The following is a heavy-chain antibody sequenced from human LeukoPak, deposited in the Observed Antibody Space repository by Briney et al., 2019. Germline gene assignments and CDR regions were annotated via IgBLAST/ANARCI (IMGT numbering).Heavy chain of an antibody. CDR1: GFTFNRCW. D-gene: IGHD2-21*02. V-gene: IGHV3-7*01. CDR3: TSWGDTTAEYFQR. Sequence: GGSLRLSCVVSGFTFNRCWMNWVRQAPGKGLEWVAHINPDGRDTYYVDSVKGRFTISRDNAQNSMYLQMSSLRVEDTAVYYCTSWGDTTAEYFQRWGQGTLVTVSS. CDR2: INPDGRDT. J-gene: IGHJ1*01.